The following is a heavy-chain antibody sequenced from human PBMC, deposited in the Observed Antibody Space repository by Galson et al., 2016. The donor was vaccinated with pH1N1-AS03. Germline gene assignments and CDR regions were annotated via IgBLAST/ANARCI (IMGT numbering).Heavy chain of an antibody. CDR2: TFYRSEGRSD. Sequence: CAISGDSVSNDIAAWNWIRQSPSRGLEWLGRTFYRSEGRSDHYASSIRSRIRISPDTSKNQISLQLNSVTPEDTAVYFCTRVNHLARGMDVWGQGTTVIVSS. CDR3: TRVNHLARGMDV. J-gene: IGHJ6*02. V-gene: IGHV6-1*01. CDR1: GDSVSNDIAA.